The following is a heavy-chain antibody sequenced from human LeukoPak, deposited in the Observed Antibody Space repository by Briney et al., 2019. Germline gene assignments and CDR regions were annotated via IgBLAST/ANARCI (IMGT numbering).Heavy chain of an antibody. CDR2: ISGSGGST. J-gene: IGHJ4*02. CDR3: AKLPVAGLYFDY. CDR1: GFTFSSYA. V-gene: IGHV3-23*01. Sequence: GGSLRLSCAASGFTFSSYAMTWVRQAPGKGLEWVSAISGSGGSTYYADSVKGRFTISRDNSKNTLYLQMNSLRVEDTAVYYCAKLPVAGLYFDYWGQGTLVTVSS. D-gene: IGHD6-19*01.